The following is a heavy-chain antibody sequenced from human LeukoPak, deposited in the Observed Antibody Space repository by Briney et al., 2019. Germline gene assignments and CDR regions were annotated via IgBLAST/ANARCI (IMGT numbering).Heavy chain of an antibody. CDR1: GYTFTGYY. D-gene: IGHD3-22*01. Sequence: ASVKVSCKASGYTFTGYYMHWVRQAPGQGLEWMGWINPNSGGTNYAQKFQGWVTMTRDTSISTAYMELSRLRSDDTAVYYCARGRSDYYDSSGPDAEYYFDYWGQGTLVTVSS. V-gene: IGHV1-2*04. J-gene: IGHJ4*02. CDR2: INPNSGGT. CDR3: ARGRSDYYDSSGPDAEYYFDY.